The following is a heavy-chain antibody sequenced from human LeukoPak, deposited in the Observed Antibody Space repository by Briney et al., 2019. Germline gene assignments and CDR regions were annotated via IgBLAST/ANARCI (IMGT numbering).Heavy chain of an antibody. Sequence: ASVKVSCKASGYTFTSYGISWVRQAPGQGLEWMGWISAYNGNTNYAQKLQGRVTMTTDTSTSTAYMELRSLRSDDTAVYYCARDLADFWSDYSTGDYWGQGTLVTVSS. J-gene: IGHJ4*02. CDR1: GYTFTSYG. CDR3: ARDLADFWSDYSTGDY. CDR2: ISAYNGNT. D-gene: IGHD3-3*01. V-gene: IGHV1-18*01.